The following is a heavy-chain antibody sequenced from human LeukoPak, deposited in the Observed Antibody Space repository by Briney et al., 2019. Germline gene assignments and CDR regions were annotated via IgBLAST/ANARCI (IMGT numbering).Heavy chain of an antibody. V-gene: IGHV3-21*01. J-gene: IGHJ4*02. D-gene: IGHD1-1*01. CDR1: GFTFSSYS. Sequence: GGSLTLSCAASGFTFSSYSMNWLRQAPGKGLEWVSSITISSSYIYYAYSVKGRFTISRDNAKNSLYLQMNSLRAEDTAVYCCARGNWNDVSVSDAEHDYWGQGTLVTVSS. CDR3: ARGNWNDVSVSDAEHDY. CDR2: ITISSSYI.